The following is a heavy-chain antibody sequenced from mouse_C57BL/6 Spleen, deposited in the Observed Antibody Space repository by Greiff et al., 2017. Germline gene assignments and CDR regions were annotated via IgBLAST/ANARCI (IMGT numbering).Heavy chain of an antibody. J-gene: IGHJ2*01. CDR2: IDPSDSET. CDR1: GYTFTSYW. D-gene: IGHD1-1*01. Sequence: QVQLQQSGAELVRPGSSVKLSCKVSGYTFTSYWMHWVKQRPIQGLEWIGNIDPSDSETHYNQKFKDKATLTVDKSSSTAYMQLSSLTSEDSAVYYCARKGVYYYLDYWGQGTTLTVSS. CDR3: ARKGVYYYLDY. V-gene: IGHV1-52*01.